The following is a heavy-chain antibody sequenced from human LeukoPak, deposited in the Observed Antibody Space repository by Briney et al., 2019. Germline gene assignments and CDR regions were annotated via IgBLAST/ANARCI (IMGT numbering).Heavy chain of an antibody. CDR2: IKQDGSEK. J-gene: IGHJ4*02. D-gene: IGHD6-19*01. CDR3: ARGDSSGWYYFDY. V-gene: IGHV3-7*01. CDR1: GFTFSSYW. Sequence: PGGSLRLSCAASGFTFSSYWMSWVRQAPGKGLEWVANIKQDGSEKYYVDSVKGRFTISRDNAKNSLYLQMNSLRAEDTAVYYCARGDSSGWYYFDYWGQRTLVTVSS.